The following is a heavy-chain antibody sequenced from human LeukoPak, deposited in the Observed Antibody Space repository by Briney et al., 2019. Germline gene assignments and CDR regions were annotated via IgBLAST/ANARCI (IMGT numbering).Heavy chain of an antibody. CDR1: GLTLSSYA. CDR2: ISRRRCHT. D-gene: IGHD3-3*01. CDR3: AKVGFSEMEWLLYSDH. J-gene: IGHJ4*02. Sequence: GGSLRLSCAASGLTLSSYAMSWVRQAPGKGLEWVSAISRRRCHTYYADSVKGRFTISRDNSKNKLYLQMNSLRAEDTAVYYCAKVGFSEMEWLLYSDHWGQGTLVTVSS. V-gene: IGHV3-23*01.